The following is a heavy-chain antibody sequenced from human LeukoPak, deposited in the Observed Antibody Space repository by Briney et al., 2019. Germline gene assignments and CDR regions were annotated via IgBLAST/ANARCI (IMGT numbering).Heavy chain of an antibody. CDR2: IKQDESEK. D-gene: IGHD4-17*01. V-gene: IGHV3-7*01. J-gene: IGHJ6*02. Sequence: GGSLRLSCAASGFTFSNYWMTWVRQAPGKGLEWVANIKQDESEKYYVDSVKGRFTISRDNAKNSLYLQMNSLRVEDTAAYYCAREGYGDYVGVPGGMDVWGQGTSVTVSS. CDR1: GFTFSNYW. CDR3: AREGYGDYVGVPGGMDV.